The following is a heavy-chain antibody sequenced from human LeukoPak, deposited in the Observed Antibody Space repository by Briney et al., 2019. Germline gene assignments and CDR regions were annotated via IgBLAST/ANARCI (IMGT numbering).Heavy chain of an antibody. CDR3: ARAGGNSRAYWYFDL. D-gene: IGHD4-23*01. CDR1: GFTVSSNY. CDR2: IYSGGST. Sequence: GGSLRLSCAASGFTVSSNYMSWVRQAPGKGLEWVSVIYSGGSTYYADSVKGRFTISRDNSKNTLYLQMNSLRAEDTAVYYCARAGGNSRAYWYFDLWGRGTLVTVSP. V-gene: IGHV3-53*01. J-gene: IGHJ2*01.